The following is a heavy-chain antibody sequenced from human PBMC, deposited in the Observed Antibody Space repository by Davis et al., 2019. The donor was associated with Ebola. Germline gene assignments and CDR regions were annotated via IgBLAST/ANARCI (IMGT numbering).Heavy chain of an antibody. D-gene: IGHD6-19*01. V-gene: IGHV3-53*01. CDR1: GFSVSSDY. Sequence: PGGSLRLSCAASGFSVSSDYMSWVRQAPGKGLEWVSVIYSGGSTYYSDAVKGRFTISRDNSKNTLYLQMNSLKTEDTAVYYCTTERGSGWYYYYYGMDVWGQGTTVTVSS. CDR3: TTERGSGWYYYYYGMDV. CDR2: IYSGGST. J-gene: IGHJ6*02.